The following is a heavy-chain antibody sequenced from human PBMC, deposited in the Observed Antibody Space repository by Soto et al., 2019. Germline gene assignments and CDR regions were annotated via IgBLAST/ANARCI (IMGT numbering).Heavy chain of an antibody. CDR3: ARVHTVTTYFDV. Sequence: QVQLVQSGAEVRRPGASVKVSCKASGSTFTSYDINWVRQASGQGLEWMGWMNPNSGNTGSAQRFQGRLTLTRNTSINTAYMELTSLTSEDAAVYYCARVHTVTTYFDVWGRGTLVAVSS. CDR1: GSTFTSYD. CDR2: MNPNSGNT. V-gene: IGHV1-8*01. D-gene: IGHD4-17*01. J-gene: IGHJ2*01.